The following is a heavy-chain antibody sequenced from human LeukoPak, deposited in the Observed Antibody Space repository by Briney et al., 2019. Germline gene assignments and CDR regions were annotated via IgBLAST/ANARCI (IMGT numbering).Heavy chain of an antibody. D-gene: IGHD2-15*01. CDR3: ARMRCSGGSCGPTRGLNWFDP. Sequence: ASVKVSCKASGYTFTGYYMHWVRQAPGQGLEWMGWINPNSGGTNYAQKFQGRVTMTRDTSISTAYMELSRLRSDDTAVYYCARMRCSGGSCGPTRGLNWFDPWGQGTLVTVSS. J-gene: IGHJ5*02. V-gene: IGHV1-2*02. CDR2: INPNSGGT. CDR1: GYTFTGYY.